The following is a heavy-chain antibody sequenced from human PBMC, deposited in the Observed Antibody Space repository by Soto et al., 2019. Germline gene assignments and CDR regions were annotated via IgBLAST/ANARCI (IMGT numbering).Heavy chain of an antibody. CDR2: INPSGGST. J-gene: IGHJ4*02. CDR1: GYTFTSYY. CDR3: ARALNYYDSSGFSKVFDY. Sequence: QVQLVQSGAEVKKPGASVKVSCKASGYTFTSYYMHWVRQAPGQGLEWMGMINPSGGSTSYAQKFQGRVTMTRDTSTSTVYMELSSLRSEDTAVYYCARALNYYDSSGFSKVFDYWGQGTLVTVSS. D-gene: IGHD3-22*01. V-gene: IGHV1-46*01.